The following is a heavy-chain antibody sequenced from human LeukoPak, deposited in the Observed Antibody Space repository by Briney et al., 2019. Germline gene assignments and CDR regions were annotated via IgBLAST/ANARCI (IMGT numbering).Heavy chain of an antibody. CDR1: GFSFSSYN. CDR2: ISGSGGST. CDR3: AKSYDSSGYYWYYYYYMDV. Sequence: GGSLRLSCAASGFSFSSYNMNWVRQAPGKGLEWVSAISGSGGSTYYADSVKGRFTISRDNSKNTLYLQMNSLRAEDTAVYYCAKSYDSSGYYWYYYYYMDVWGKGTTVTVSS. V-gene: IGHV3-23*01. J-gene: IGHJ6*03. D-gene: IGHD3-22*01.